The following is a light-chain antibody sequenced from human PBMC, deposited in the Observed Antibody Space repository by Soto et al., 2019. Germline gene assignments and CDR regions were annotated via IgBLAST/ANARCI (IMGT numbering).Light chain of an antibody. CDR1: QSVNSAY. Sequence: EIVLTQSPGTLSLSPGERATISCRASQSVNSAYLAWYQQKTGQAPRLLISAASSRATGVPDRFSGSGSDRDFTLSINRLEPEDFAVYYCQQYGSSPRTFGQGTKVEVK. J-gene: IGKJ1*01. CDR3: QQYGSSPRT. V-gene: IGKV3-20*01. CDR2: AAS.